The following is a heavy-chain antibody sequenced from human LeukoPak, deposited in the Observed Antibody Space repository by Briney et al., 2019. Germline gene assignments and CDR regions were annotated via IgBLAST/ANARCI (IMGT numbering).Heavy chain of an antibody. V-gene: IGHV4-4*07. CDR3: ARVAYYDSSGYSQDAFDI. D-gene: IGHD3-22*01. J-gene: IGHJ3*02. Sequence: KPSETLSLTCTVSGGSISSYYWSWIRQPAGKGLEWIGRIYTSGSTNYNPSLKSRVTMSVDTSKNQFSLKLSSVTAADTAVYYCARVAYYDSSGYSQDAFDIWGQGTMVTVSS. CDR2: IYTSGST. CDR1: GGSISSYY.